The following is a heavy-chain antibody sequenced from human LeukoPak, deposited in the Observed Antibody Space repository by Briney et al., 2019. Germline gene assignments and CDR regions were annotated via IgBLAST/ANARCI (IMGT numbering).Heavy chain of an antibody. CDR2: ISAYNGNT. D-gene: IGHD6-13*01. CDR1: GGTFSSYA. V-gene: IGHV1-18*01. Sequence: GASVKVSCKASGGTFSSYAISWVRQAPGQGLEWMGWISAYNGNTNYAQKLQGRVTMTTDTSTSTAYMELRSLRSDDTAVYYCARGEAAAGTAHWGQGTLVTVSS. CDR3: ARGEAAAGTAH. J-gene: IGHJ4*02.